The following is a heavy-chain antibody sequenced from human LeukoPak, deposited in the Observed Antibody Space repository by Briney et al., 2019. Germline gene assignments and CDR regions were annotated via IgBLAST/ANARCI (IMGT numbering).Heavy chain of an antibody. CDR1: GYTFTGYY. Sequence: ASVRVSCKASGYTFTGYYMHWVRQAPGQGLEWMGWINPNSGGTNYAQKFQGRVTMTRDTSISTAYMELSRLRSDDTAVYYCARDHDYGGDFDYWGQGTLVTVSS. D-gene: IGHD4-23*01. CDR2: INPNSGGT. J-gene: IGHJ4*02. V-gene: IGHV1-2*02. CDR3: ARDHDYGGDFDY.